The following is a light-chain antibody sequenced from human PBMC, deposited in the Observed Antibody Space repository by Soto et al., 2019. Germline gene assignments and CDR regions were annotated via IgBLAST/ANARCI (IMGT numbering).Light chain of an antibody. J-gene: IGKJ1*01. CDR3: QQYGSSPRT. V-gene: IGKV3-20*01. Sequence: EIGLTQSPGTLSLSPGERATLSCRASQSVSSSYLAWYQQKPGQAPRPLIYAASRRAAGIPDRFSGSGSGTDFTLTITGLEPEDVAVYYCQQYGSSPRTFGQGTKVEIK. CDR2: AAS. CDR1: QSVSSSY.